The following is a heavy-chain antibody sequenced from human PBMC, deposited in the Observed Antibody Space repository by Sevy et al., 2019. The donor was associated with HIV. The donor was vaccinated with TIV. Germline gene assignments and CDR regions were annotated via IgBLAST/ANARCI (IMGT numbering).Heavy chain of an antibody. J-gene: IGHJ6*02. Sequence: ASVKVSCKASGYTFTGYYMHWVRQAPGQGLEWMGRINPNSGGTNYAQKFQGRVTMTRDTSNSTAYMELSRLRSEDTAVYYCARGKEGAVAGAYYYYGMDVWGQGTTGTVYS. V-gene: IGHV1-2*06. CDR3: ARGKEGAVAGAYYYYGMDV. D-gene: IGHD6-19*01. CDR2: INPNSGGT. CDR1: GYTFTGYY.